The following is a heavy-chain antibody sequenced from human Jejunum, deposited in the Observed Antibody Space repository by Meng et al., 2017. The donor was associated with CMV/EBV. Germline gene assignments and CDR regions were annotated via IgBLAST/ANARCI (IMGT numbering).Heavy chain of an antibody. Sequence: QVPLPESGPGPVKPSQTLSLTCTVSGGFISSGGYYWSWIRQPPGKGLEWIGCIYYSGSTYYNPSLKGRVAISVDTSKNQFSLNLSSVTAADTAVYYCARGQRSYSGSYPEWFDPWGQGTLVTVSS. CDR3: ARGQRSYSGSYPEWFDP. V-gene: IGHV4-30-4*01. J-gene: IGHJ5*02. CDR2: IYYSGST. CDR1: GGFISSGGYY. D-gene: IGHD1-26*01.